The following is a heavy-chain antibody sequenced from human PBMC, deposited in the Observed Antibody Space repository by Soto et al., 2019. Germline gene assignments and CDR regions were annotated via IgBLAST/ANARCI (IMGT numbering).Heavy chain of an antibody. J-gene: IGHJ4*02. D-gene: IGHD6-19*01. CDR1: NDSISSGTYD. V-gene: IGHV4-39*02. CDR2: LSYLGTT. Sequence: PSETLSLTCTVSNDSISSGTYDWAWIRQPPGRGLEWIGGLSYLGTTDYNPSPKSRVTIPKDAPKNHFSLKLTSMPAADTAVYYCATGRSDSGWYEEHFWGQETLVTVSS. CDR3: ATGRSDSGWYEEHF.